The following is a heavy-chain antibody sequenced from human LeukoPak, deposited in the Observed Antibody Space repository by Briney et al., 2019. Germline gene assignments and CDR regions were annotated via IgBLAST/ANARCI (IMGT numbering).Heavy chain of an antibody. CDR1: GGSISSGDYY. Sequence: PSETLSLTCTVSGGSISSGDYYWSWIRQPPGKGLEWIGEINHSGSTNYNPSLKSRVTIPVDTSKNQFSLKLSSVTAADTAVYYCAVDLVGPAAISSDAFDIWGQGTMVTVSS. V-gene: IGHV4-39*07. CDR3: AVDLVGPAAISSDAFDI. D-gene: IGHD2-2*01. J-gene: IGHJ3*02. CDR2: INHSGST.